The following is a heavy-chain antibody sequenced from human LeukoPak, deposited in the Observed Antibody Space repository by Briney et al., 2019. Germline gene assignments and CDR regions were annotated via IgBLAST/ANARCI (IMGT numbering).Heavy chain of an antibody. D-gene: IGHD5-12*01. CDR1: VFIFSVYA. Sequence: QSGGSLRLSCAACVFIFSVYAMSWVRQAPGKGLEWVSGISGSGGSTYYADSVKGRFTISRDNSKNTLYLQMNSLRAEATAVYCCAKETGYSGNDYGDYWGQGTLVTVSS. V-gene: IGHV3-23*01. CDR2: ISGSGGST. CDR3: AKETGYSGNDYGDY. J-gene: IGHJ4*02.